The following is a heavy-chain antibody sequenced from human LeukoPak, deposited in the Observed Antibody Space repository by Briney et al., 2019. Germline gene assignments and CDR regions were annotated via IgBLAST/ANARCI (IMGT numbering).Heavy chain of an antibody. J-gene: IGHJ4*02. CDR3: ARAQYSSSLRLYYFDY. D-gene: IGHD6-6*01. CDR2: ISYDGSNK. CDR1: GFTFSSYA. Sequence: GGSLRLSCAASGFTFSSYAMHWVRQAPGKGLEWVAVISYDGSNKYYADSVKGRFTISRDNSKNTLYLQTNSLRAEDTAVYYCARAQYSSSLRLYYFDYWGQGTLVTVSS. V-gene: IGHV3-30-3*01.